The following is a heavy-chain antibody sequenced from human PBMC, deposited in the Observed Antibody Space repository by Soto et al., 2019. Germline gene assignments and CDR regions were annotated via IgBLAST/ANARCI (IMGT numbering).Heavy chain of an antibody. CDR1: GYSFSAYW. V-gene: IGHV5-10-1*01. CDR3: ARFYKGLDY. CDR2: IDPSDSST. Sequence: PGESLKISCHGSGYSFSAYWISWVRQMPGKGLEWMGKIDPSDSSTSYSPSFQGQVTFSADKSINTAYLHWRGLKASDTAMFYCARFYKGLDYWGQGTLVTVSS. J-gene: IGHJ4*02. D-gene: IGHD1-1*01.